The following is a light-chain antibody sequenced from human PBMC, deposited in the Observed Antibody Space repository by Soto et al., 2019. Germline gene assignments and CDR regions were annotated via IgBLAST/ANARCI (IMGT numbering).Light chain of an antibody. Sequence: QSALTQPASVSGSAGQSITISCTGTSSDVGAYDFVSWYQQHPDKAPKLMIYEVSNRPSGVSNRFSGSTSVNTATLTISGLQAEDEADYYCSSYTSSSTRVFGTGTKLTVL. J-gene: IGLJ1*01. CDR3: SSYTSSSTRV. CDR2: EVS. V-gene: IGLV2-14*03. CDR1: SSDVGAYDF.